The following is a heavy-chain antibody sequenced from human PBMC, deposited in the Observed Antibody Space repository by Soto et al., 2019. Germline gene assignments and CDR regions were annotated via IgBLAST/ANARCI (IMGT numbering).Heavy chain of an antibody. J-gene: IGHJ4*02. V-gene: IGHV4-59*01. D-gene: IGHD6-13*01. CDR2: IYYSGST. CDR1: GGSISSYY. CDR3: AGIAARGGY. Sequence: QVQLQESGPGLVKPSETLSLTCTVSGGSISSYYWSWIRQPPGKGLEWIGYIYYSGSTNYNPSLKSRVTISVDTSKNQFSLKLSSVTAADTAVYYCAGIAARGGYWGQGTLVTVSS.